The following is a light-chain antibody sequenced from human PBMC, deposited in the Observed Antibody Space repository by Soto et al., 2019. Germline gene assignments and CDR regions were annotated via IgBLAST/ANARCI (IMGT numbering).Light chain of an antibody. CDR1: SSDVGSYNL. CDR3: CSYAGSRSFV. J-gene: IGLJ1*01. CDR2: EDS. V-gene: IGLV2-23*01. Sequence: QSVLTQPASVSGSPGQSITISCTGTSSDVGSYNLVSWYQQHPGKTPNVMIYEDSKRPSGVSYRFTGSKSGNTASLTISGLQAEDEADYFCCSYAGSRSFVFGTGTKLTVL.